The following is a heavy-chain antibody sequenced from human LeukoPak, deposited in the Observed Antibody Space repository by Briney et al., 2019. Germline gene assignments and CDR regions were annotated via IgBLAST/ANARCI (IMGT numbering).Heavy chain of an antibody. D-gene: IGHD6-19*01. J-gene: IGHJ4*02. CDR3: AKRTTGWSYYFDY. CDR2: IGGSGGDI. CDR1: GFTFSSFA. V-gene: IGHV3-23*01. Sequence: PGGSLRLSCAASGFTFSSFAMSWVCQAPGKGLEWVSRIGGSGGDIYYADSVKGRFTISRDNSKNTLYLQMNSLRVDDTAVYYCAKRTTGWSYYFDYWGQGTLVTVSS.